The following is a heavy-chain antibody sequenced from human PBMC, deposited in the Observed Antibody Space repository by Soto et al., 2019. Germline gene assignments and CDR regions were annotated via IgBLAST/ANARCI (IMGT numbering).Heavy chain of an antibody. CDR2: IRSKTNSYAT. J-gene: IGHJ4*02. D-gene: IGHD6-19*01. Sequence: GGSLRLSCAASGFTYGGSAMHWVGQASGKGLEWVGRIRSKTNSYATAYAASVKGRFTISRDDSKNTAYLQMNSLRAEDTAVYYCASRSSGWYFDYWGQGTLVTVSS. CDR3: ASRSSGWYFDY. CDR1: GFTYGGSA. V-gene: IGHV3-73*01.